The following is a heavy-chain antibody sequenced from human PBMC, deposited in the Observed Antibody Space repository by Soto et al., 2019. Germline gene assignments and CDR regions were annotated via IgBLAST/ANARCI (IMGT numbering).Heavy chain of an antibody. V-gene: IGHV3-30-3*01. J-gene: IGHJ4*02. D-gene: IGHD3-10*01. Sequence: GGSLRLSCAASGFTFSSYAMHWVRQAPGKGLEWVAVISDDGSSTYYADSVKGRFTISRDNSKNTLYLQMNSLRAEDTAVYYCAKEFILTSKGAQELFSFWGQGTLVTVSS. CDR2: ISDDGSST. CDR3: AKEFILTSKGAQELFSF. CDR1: GFTFSSYA.